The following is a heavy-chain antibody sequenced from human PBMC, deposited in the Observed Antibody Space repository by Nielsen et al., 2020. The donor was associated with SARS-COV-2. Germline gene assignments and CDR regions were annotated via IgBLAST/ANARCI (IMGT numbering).Heavy chain of an antibody. CDR3: ARGRITIFGVVIDGMDV. Sequence: WVRQAPGQGLEWMGGFDPEDGETIYAQKFQGRVTITRDTSASTAYMELSSLRSEDTAVYYCARGRITIFGVVIDGMDVWGQGTTVTVSS. CDR2: FDPEDGET. V-gene: IGHV1-24*01. J-gene: IGHJ6*02. D-gene: IGHD3-3*01.